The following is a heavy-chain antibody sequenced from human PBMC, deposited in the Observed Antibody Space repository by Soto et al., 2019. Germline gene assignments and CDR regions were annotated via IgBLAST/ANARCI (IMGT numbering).Heavy chain of an antibody. J-gene: IGHJ4*02. Sequence: SETLSLTCNVSGGSISSGDYYWSWIRQPPGKGLEWIGYIYYSGSTYYNPSLKSRVTISVDTSKNQFSLKLSSVTAADTAVYYCARDADYYDSSGYYPLLLWGQGTLVTVSS. CDR2: IYYSGST. CDR3: ARDADYYDSSGYYPLLL. D-gene: IGHD3-22*01. CDR1: GGSISSGDYY. V-gene: IGHV4-30-4*01.